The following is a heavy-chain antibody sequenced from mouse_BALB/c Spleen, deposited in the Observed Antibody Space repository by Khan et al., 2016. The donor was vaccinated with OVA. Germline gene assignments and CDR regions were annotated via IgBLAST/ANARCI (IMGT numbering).Heavy chain of an antibody. Sequence: QVQLKESGAELARPGASVKLSCKASGYTFTDYYINWVKQRTGQGLEWIGEISPGSGDTYYNEKFKGKATLTADKSASTVYMQLSSLTAEASAVSFCARRNYFGYTFAYWGQGTLVTVSA. D-gene: IGHD1-2*01. CDR2: ISPGSGDT. CDR3: ARRNYFGYTFAY. CDR1: GYTFTDYY. J-gene: IGHJ3*01. V-gene: IGHV1-77*01.